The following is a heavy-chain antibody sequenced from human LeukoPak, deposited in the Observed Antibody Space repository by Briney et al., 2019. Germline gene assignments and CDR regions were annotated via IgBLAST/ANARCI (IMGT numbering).Heavy chain of an antibody. D-gene: IGHD6-13*01. CDR1: GGSVSSGSFY. J-gene: IGHJ4*02. CDR3: AREAVAAAEVDY. V-gene: IGHV4-61*01. CDR2: IYYTGST. Sequence: SETLSLTCTVSGGSVSSGSFYWSWIRQPPGKGLEWMGYIYYTGSTSYNPSLKSRVTISMDTSKNQFSLKLSPVTAADTAVYYCAREAVAAAEVDYWGQGTLVTVSS.